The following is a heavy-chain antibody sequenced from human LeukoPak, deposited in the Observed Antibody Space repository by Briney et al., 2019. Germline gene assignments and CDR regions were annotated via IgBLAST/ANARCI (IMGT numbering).Heavy chain of an antibody. CDR1: GFTFSSYW. Sequence: GGSLRLSCAASGFTFSSYWMYWVRQAPGKGLVWVSRINTDSRTTDYADSVKGRFTISRDNAKNTLYLQMNSLRAEDMALYYCAKDVGGPLADAFDIWGQGTMVTVSS. CDR2: INTDSRTT. D-gene: IGHD2-15*01. V-gene: IGHV3-74*01. J-gene: IGHJ3*02. CDR3: AKDVGGPLADAFDI.